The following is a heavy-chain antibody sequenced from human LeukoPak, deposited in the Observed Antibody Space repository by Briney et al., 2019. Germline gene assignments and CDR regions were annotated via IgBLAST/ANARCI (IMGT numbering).Heavy chain of an antibody. V-gene: IGHV3-30-3*01. Sequence: PGRSLRLSCAASGFTFSSYAMHWVRQAPGKGLEWVAVIPYDGSNKYYADSVKGRFTISRDNSKNTLYLQMNSLRAEDTAVYYCAREGCSSTSCQGNWFDPWGQGTLVTVSS. CDR1: GFTFSSYA. J-gene: IGHJ5*02. CDR2: IPYDGSNK. D-gene: IGHD2-2*01. CDR3: AREGCSSTSCQGNWFDP.